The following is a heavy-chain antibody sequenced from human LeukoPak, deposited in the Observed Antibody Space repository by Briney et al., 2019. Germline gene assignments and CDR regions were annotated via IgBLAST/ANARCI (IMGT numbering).Heavy chain of an antibody. Sequence: SETLSLTCTVSGGSVSSGGSYWSWLRQSPGKGLEWIGYFYFTGISSYNPSLQSRVTMSLDTSRNQFSLNLRSVTAADAAVYYCARETGWGDAFDIWGQGTMVTVSS. CDR3: ARETGWGDAFDI. CDR1: GGSVSSGGSY. D-gene: IGHD1-14*01. V-gene: IGHV4-61*08. J-gene: IGHJ3*02. CDR2: FYFTGIS.